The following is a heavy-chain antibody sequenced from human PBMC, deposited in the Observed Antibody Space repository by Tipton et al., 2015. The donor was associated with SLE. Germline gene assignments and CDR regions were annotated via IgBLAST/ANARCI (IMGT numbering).Heavy chain of an antibody. CDR3: AGPHDYGDSGAFDI. D-gene: IGHD4-17*01. Sequence: TLSLTCTVSGGSISSGGYYWSWIRQHPGKGLEWIGYIYYSGTTYYNPSLKSRVTISVDTSKNQFSLKLSSVTAADTAVYYCAGPHDYGDSGAFDIWGQGTMVTVSS. CDR2: IYYSGTT. J-gene: IGHJ3*02. CDR1: GGSISSGGYY. V-gene: IGHV4-31*03.